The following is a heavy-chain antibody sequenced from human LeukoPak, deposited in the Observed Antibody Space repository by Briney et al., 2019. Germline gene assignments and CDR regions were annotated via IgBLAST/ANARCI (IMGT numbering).Heavy chain of an antibody. CDR2: IYSGGAT. D-gene: IGHD5-24*01. J-gene: IGHJ3*02. CDR3: VSQKWLYAFDI. CDR1: GLTVNSNY. V-gene: IGHV3-53*01. Sequence: GGSLRLSCVASGLTVNSNYMSWVRQAPGKGLEWVSAIYSGGATYYADSVKGRSTVSRDDSKNTLYLQMYRLRVEDTAMYYCVSQKWLYAFDIWGQGTMVTVSS.